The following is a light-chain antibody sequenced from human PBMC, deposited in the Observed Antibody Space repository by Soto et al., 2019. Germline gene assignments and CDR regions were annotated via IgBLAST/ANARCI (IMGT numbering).Light chain of an antibody. V-gene: IGKV3-20*01. J-gene: IGKJ3*01. CDR2: AAS. CDR3: QQYGDSPLT. CDR1: QSVTVNS. Sequence: EILLTQSPSTLSLSPGEGVTLSCRASQSVTVNSLARYQQKPGQAPRLLIYAASTRAAAVPDRFTGSGSGTDFALTISRLEPEDFGVYYCQQYGDSPLTSGPGTKVDIK.